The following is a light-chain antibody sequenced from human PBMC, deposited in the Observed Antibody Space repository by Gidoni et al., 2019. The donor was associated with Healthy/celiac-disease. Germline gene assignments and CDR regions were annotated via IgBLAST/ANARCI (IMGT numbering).Light chain of an antibody. V-gene: IGLV2-14*01. CDR2: DVR. Sequence: QSALTQPASVAGCPGHSITISCTGTSSGVGGYNYVSWYQQHPGQAPKLMIYDVRHRPSGVSNRFAGAKSGNPASLTISGLQAEDDADYHCSTYTSSSTLFGGWPNLTVL. CDR1: SSGVGGYNY. CDR3: STYTSSSTL. J-gene: IGLJ3*02.